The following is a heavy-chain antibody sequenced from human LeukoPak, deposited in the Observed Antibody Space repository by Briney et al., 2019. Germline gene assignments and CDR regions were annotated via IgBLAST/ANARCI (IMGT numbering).Heavy chain of an antibody. CDR1: GASVNNYF. D-gene: IGHD2-8*02. CDR2: IDNRGAT. V-gene: IGHV4-59*02. Sequence: SETLSLTCSVSGASVNNYFWTWVRQPPGKGLEWIGLIDNRGATYYNPSLTSRVSISVDASKNGFSLNLRSVAPADTAAYYCARGDESTGHHLTYSYYMDVWGKGITVTVS. J-gene: IGHJ6*03. CDR3: ARGDESTGHHLTYSYYMDV.